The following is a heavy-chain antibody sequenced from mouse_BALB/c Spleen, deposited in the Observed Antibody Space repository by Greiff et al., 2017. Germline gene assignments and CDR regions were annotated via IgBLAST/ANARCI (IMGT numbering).Heavy chain of an antibody. CDR3: ARQADDYDDAGYYAMDY. J-gene: IGHJ4*01. CDR1: GFTFSSYT. Sequence: EVQRVGSGGGLVQPGGSLKLSCAASGFTFSSYTMSWVRQTPEKRLEWVAYISNGGGSTYYPDTVKGRFTISRDNAKNTLYLQMSSLKSEDTAMYYCARQADDYDDAGYYAMDYWGQGTSVTVSS. CDR2: ISNGGGST. V-gene: IGHV5-12-2*01. D-gene: IGHD2-4*01.